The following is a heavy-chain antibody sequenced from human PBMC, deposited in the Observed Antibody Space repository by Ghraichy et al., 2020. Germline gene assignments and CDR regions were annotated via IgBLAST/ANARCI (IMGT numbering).Heavy chain of an antibody. Sequence: GESLKISCQGSGYNFASYWIGWVRQMPGKGLEWMGIIYPADSDTKYSPSFQGQVTISADKSISTAYLQWNSLKASDTAIYYCARYTTGSWWYFDLWGRGALVTVSS. J-gene: IGHJ2*01. CDR3: ARYTTGSWWYFDL. CDR1: GYNFASYW. V-gene: IGHV5-51*01. D-gene: IGHD1-1*01. CDR2: IYPADSDT.